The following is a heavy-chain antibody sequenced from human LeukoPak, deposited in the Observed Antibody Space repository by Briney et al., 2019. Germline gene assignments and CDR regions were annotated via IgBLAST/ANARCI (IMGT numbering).Heavy chain of an antibody. CDR3: ARENGDADNSFDY. CDR1: GGTFNTYA. D-gene: IGHD5-24*01. Sequence: SVKVSCKASGGTFNTYAINWVRQAPGQGLAWMGGIIPIFDTTNYAQNFQGRVTITADESTSTAYMELSSLRSEDTAVYYCARENGDADNSFDYWGQGTLVTVSS. V-gene: IGHV1-69*13. CDR2: IIPIFDTT. J-gene: IGHJ4*02.